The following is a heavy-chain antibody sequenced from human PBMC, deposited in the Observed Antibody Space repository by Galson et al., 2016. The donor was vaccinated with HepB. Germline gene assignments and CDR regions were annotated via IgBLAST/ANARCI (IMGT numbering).Heavy chain of an antibody. CDR1: GFTFSGSA. CDR3: TRPKTTAIGGRSDY. CDR2: ISSKANSYAT. J-gene: IGHJ4*02. V-gene: IGHV3-73*01. Sequence: SLRLSCAASGFTFSGSAMHWVRQASGKGLEWVGRISSKANSYATAYAASVKGRFTISRDDSKNTAYLQMNSLKTEDTAVYYCTRPKTTAIGGRSDYWGQGTLVTVSS. D-gene: IGHD2-21*02.